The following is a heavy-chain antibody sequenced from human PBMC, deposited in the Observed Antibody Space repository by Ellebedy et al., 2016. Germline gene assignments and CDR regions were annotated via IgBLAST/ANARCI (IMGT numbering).Heavy chain of an antibody. Sequence: GESLKISCAASGFTFSSYGMHWVRQAPGKGLEWVAVISYDGSNKYYADSVKGRFTISRDNSKNTLYLQMNSLRAEDTAVYYCAREMGGQQLVLGYWGQGTLVTVSS. CDR1: GFTFSSYG. J-gene: IGHJ4*02. CDR2: ISYDGSNK. V-gene: IGHV3-30*03. D-gene: IGHD6-13*01. CDR3: AREMGGQQLVLGY.